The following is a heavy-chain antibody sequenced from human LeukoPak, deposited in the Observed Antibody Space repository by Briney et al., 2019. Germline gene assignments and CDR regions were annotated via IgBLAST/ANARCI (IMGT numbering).Heavy chain of an antibody. J-gene: IGHJ6*03. CDR2: IYYSGST. CDR3: ARVEWQAVAGHMGV. V-gene: IGHV4-59*01. D-gene: IGHD6-19*01. Sequence: SETLSLTCTVSGGSISSYYWSWIRQPPGKGLEWIGYIYYSGSTNYNPSLKSRVTISVDTSKNQFSLKLSSVTAADTAVHYCARVEWQAVAGHMGVWGKGTTVTVSS. CDR1: GGSISSYY.